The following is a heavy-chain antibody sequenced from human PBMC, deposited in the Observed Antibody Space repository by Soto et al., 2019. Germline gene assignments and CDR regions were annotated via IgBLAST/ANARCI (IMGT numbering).Heavy chain of an antibody. D-gene: IGHD2-2*01. CDR2: TYYRSKWYN. Sequence: SQTLSLTCAISGDSVSSNSAAWNWIRQSPSRGLEWLGRTYYRSKWYNDYAVSVKSRITINPDTSKNQFFLQLNSVTPEDTAVYYFARDQYQLLWGAGYYYYYMDVWGKGTTVTVSS. CDR1: GDSVSSNSAA. V-gene: IGHV6-1*01. CDR3: ARDQYQLLWGAGYYYYYMDV. J-gene: IGHJ6*03.